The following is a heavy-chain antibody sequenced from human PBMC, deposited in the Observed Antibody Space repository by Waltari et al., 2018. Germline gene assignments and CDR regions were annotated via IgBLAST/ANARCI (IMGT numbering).Heavy chain of an antibody. CDR2: INPNSGGT. V-gene: IGHV1-2*02. Sequence: QGQLVQSGAEVKKPGASVKVSCKASGYTFTGYYMHWVRQAPGQGLEWMGWINPNSGGTNYAQKFQGRVPMTRDTSSSTAYMELSRLRSDDTAVYYCAMIDAAAFDAFDIWGQGTMVTVSS. CDR3: AMIDAAAFDAFDI. J-gene: IGHJ3*02. D-gene: IGHD3-22*01. CDR1: GYTFTGYY.